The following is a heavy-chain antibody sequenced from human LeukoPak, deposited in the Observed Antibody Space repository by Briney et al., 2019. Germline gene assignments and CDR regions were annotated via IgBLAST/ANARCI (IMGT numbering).Heavy chain of an antibody. CDR3: ARQTGSGLFILP. CDR1: GVSISSSNSY. J-gene: IGHJ4*02. D-gene: IGHD3/OR15-3a*01. Sequence: SETLSLTCTVSGVSISSSNSYWGWIRQPPGKGLEWIGSIYYSGNTYYNASLKSQVSISIDTSKKQFSLRLTSVTAADTAVYYCARQTGSGLFILPGGQGTLVTVSS. V-gene: IGHV4-39*01. CDR2: IYYSGNT.